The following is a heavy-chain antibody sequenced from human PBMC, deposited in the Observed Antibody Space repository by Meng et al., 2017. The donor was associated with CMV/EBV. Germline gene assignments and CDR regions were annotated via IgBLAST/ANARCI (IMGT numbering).Heavy chain of an antibody. CDR3: AKIAYDSSGYYYFDY. J-gene: IGHJ4*02. V-gene: IGHV3-30*02. D-gene: IGHD3-22*01. Sequence: QVELVESVGGVVQPGGSLRLSCEASGFTFSSYGMHWVRQAPGKGLEWVAFIRYDGSNKYYADSVKGRFTISRDNSKNTLYLQMNSLRAEDTAVYYCAKIAYDSSGYYYFDYWGQGTLVTVSS. CDR1: GFTFSSYG. CDR2: IRYDGSNK.